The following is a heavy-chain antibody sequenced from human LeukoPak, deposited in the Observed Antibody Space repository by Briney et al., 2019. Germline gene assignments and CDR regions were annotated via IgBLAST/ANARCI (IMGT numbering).Heavy chain of an antibody. V-gene: IGHV3-33*01. J-gene: IGHJ4*02. CDR3: ARGSDYYDRRDDY. D-gene: IGHD3-22*01. CDR1: GFTFSSYG. Sequence: GGSLRLSCAASGFTFSSYGMHWVRQAPGKGLEWVAVIWYDGSNKYYADSVKGRFTISRDNSKNTLYLQMNSLRAEDTAVYYCARGSDYYDRRDDYWGQGTLVTVSS. CDR2: IWYDGSNK.